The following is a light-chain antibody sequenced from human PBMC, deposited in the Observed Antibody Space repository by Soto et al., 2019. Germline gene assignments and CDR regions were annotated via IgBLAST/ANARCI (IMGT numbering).Light chain of an antibody. Sequence: DIQMTQSPSSLSASVGDSVTITCRASQGINNYLAWYQQKPGKVPVLLIYSASTLKPGIPSRFSGSGAGTDVTLTISSLQPEDFATYYCQKYDSAPRTFGQGTKVYIK. CDR1: QGINNY. CDR2: SAS. CDR3: QKYDSAPRT. V-gene: IGKV1-27*01. J-gene: IGKJ1*01.